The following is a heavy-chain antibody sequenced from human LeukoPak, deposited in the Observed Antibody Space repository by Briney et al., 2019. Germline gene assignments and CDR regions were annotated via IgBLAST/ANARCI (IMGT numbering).Heavy chain of an antibody. D-gene: IGHD1-26*01. CDR1: GGSISRYY. CDR3: ARDYSGSYYGYFDL. V-gene: IGHV4-59*01. J-gene: IGHJ2*01. CDR2: IYYSGST. Sequence: SETLSLTCTVSGGSISRYYWSWIRQPPGKGLEWIGYIYYSGSTNYNPSLKNRVTISVDTSKNQFSLKLSSVTAAGTAVYYCARDYSGSYYGYFDLWGSGTLVTVSS.